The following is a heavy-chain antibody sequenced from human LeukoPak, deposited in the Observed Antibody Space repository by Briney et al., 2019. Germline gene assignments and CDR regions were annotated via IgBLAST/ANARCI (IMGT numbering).Heavy chain of an antibody. J-gene: IGHJ3*02. D-gene: IGHD1-26*01. CDR3: ATAAIVGAPGLVYAFDI. Sequence: ASVKVSCKASGYTFTGYYMHWVRQAPGQGLEWMGWINPNSGGTNYAQKFQGRVTMTEDTSTDTAYMELSSLRSEDTAVYYCATAAIVGAPGLVYAFDIWGQGTMVTVSS. CDR1: GYTFTGYY. V-gene: IGHV1-2*02. CDR2: INPNSGGT.